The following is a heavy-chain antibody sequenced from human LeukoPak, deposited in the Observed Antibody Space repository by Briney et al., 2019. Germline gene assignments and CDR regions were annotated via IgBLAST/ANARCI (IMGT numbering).Heavy chain of an antibody. J-gene: IGHJ6*03. CDR1: GSTFSSYW. CDR3: ARQIYYYMDV. CDR2: IKQDGSEK. Sequence: GGSLRLSCAASGSTFSSYWMSWVRQAPGKGLEWVANIKQDGSEKYYVDSVKGRFTISRDNAKNSLYLQMNSLRAEDTAVYYCARQIYYYMDVWGKGTTVTVSS. V-gene: IGHV3-7*01.